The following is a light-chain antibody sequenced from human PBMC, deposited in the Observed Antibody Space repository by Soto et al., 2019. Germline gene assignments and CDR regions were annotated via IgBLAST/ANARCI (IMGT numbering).Light chain of an antibody. V-gene: IGKV1-5*01. CDR1: QSISSW. CDR2: DAF. Sequence: DIPMTQSPSTLSASVGDRVTITCQVSQSISSWLAWYQQKPGKAPKLLIFDAFSLESGVPSRFSGSRSGTEFTLTISSLQPDDYATYYCQQYNSYSPLTFGGGTKVDIK. J-gene: IGKJ4*01. CDR3: QQYNSYSPLT.